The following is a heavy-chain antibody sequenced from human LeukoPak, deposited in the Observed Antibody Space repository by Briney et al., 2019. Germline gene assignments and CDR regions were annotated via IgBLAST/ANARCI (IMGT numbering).Heavy chain of an antibody. CDR2: INPNSGGT. CDR3: ARGRGSGTYPFDY. J-gene: IGHJ4*02. D-gene: IGHD3-10*01. Sequence: EASVKVSCKASGYTFTGYYMHWVRQAPGQGLEWMGWINPNSGGTNYAQKFQVRGTMTRDTSISTAYMELSRLRSDDTAVYYCARGRGSGTYPFDYWGQGTLITVSS. V-gene: IGHV1-2*02. CDR1: GYTFTGYY.